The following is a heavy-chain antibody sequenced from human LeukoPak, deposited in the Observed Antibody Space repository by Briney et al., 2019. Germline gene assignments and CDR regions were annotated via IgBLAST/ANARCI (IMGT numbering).Heavy chain of an antibody. V-gene: IGHV4-59*01. CDR2: IYYSGST. D-gene: IGHD3-10*01. Sequence: SETLSLTCSVSGGSISRYYWRWIRQPPGKGLEWIGYIYYSGSTNYSPSLKSRVTISVDTSKNQFSLKVSSVTAADTAVYYCARDVYYTSGGYGMDVWGQGTTVTVSS. CDR1: GGSISRYY. J-gene: IGHJ6*02. CDR3: ARDVYYTSGGYGMDV.